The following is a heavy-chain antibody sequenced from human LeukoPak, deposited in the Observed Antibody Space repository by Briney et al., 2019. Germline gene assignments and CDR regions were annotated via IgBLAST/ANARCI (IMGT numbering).Heavy chain of an antibody. CDR3: ARDPRYSSGWTNNWFDP. V-gene: IGHV1-18*01. CDR1: GYTLTSYD. D-gene: IGHD6-19*01. Sequence: ASVKVSCKASGYTLTSYDISWVRQAPGQGLEWMGWISAYNGNTNYAQKLQGRVTMTTDTSTSTAYMELRSLRSDDTAVYYCARDPRYSSGWTNNWFDPWGQGTLVTVSS. CDR2: ISAYNGNT. J-gene: IGHJ5*02.